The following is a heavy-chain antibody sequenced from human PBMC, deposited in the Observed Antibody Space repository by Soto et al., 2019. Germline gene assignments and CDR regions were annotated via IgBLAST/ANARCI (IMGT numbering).Heavy chain of an antibody. CDR1: GGSISSGENF. J-gene: IGHJ4*02. CDR2: IHHSGST. CDR3: ARDTGTYPYYVDS. Sequence: QVQLQESGPGLVKPSQTLSLTCTVSGGSISSGENFWNWIRQSPGKGLEWIGYIHHSGSTYYNPSLKSRLTISVDTSKNQISLKLNSVTAADTAVYYCARDTGTYPYYVDSWGQGPLVTVSS. V-gene: IGHV4-30-4*01. D-gene: IGHD1-26*01.